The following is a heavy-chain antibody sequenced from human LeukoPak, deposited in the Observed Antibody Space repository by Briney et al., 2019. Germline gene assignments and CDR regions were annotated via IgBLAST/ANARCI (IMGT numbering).Heavy chain of an antibody. CDR1: GYSISSADY. J-gene: IGHJ4*02. D-gene: IGHD5-12*01. CDR2: IYRSGST. Sequence: PSETLSLTCAVSGYSISSADYWGWIRQPPGAGLEWIGSIYRSGSTYYNPSLKSRVTISVDTSKNQFSLKLSSVTAADTAVYYCATQRRIVATTYFDYWGQGTLVTVSS. V-gene: IGHV4-38-2*01. CDR3: ATQRRIVATTYFDY.